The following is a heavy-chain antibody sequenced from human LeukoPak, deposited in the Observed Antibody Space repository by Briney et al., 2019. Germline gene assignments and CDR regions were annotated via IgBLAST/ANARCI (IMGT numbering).Heavy chain of an antibody. Sequence: GASVKVSCKASGYTFTGYYMHWVRQAPGQGLEWMGWINPNSGGTNYAQKFQGRVTMTRDTSISTAYMELSRLRSDDTAVYYCARDNPELHYYYYYGMDVWGQGTTVTVSS. V-gene: IGHV1-2*02. CDR3: ARDNPELHYYYYYGMDV. D-gene: IGHD1-7*01. CDR2: INPNSGGT. J-gene: IGHJ6*02. CDR1: GYTFTGYY.